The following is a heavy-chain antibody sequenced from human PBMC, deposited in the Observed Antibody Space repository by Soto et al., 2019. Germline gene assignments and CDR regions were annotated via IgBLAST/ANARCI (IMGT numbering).Heavy chain of an antibody. D-gene: IGHD6-19*01. J-gene: IGHJ6*02. CDR1: GGTFSSYA. Sequence: SVKVSCKASGGTFSSYAISWVRQAPGQGLEWMGGIIPIFGTANYAQKFQDRVTITADESTSTAYMELSSLRSEDTAVYYCARVGDRSSGWYYYYYGMDVWGQGTTVTVSS. CDR2: IIPIFGTA. V-gene: IGHV1-69*13. CDR3: ARVGDRSSGWYYYYYGMDV.